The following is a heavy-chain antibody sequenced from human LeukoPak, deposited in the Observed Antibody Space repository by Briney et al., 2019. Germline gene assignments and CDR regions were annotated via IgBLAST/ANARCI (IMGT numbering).Heavy chain of an antibody. J-gene: IGHJ4*02. CDR1: GFTFSSYS. Sequence: GGSLRLSCAASGFTFSSYSMNRVRQAPGKGLEWVSSISSSSSYIYYADSVKGRFTISRDNAKNSLYPQMNSLRAEDTAVYYCARDEGIAARPVDYWGQGTLVTVSS. CDR3: ARDEGIAARPVDY. D-gene: IGHD6-6*01. CDR2: ISSSSSYI. V-gene: IGHV3-21*01.